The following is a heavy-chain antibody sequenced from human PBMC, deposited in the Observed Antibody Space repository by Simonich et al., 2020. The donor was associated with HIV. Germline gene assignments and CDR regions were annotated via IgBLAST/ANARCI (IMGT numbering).Heavy chain of an antibody. CDR2: INTTTGNP. J-gene: IGHJ4*02. V-gene: IGHV7-4-1*02. Sequence: VQLVQSGAEVKKPGAAVKISCHFSGYTFTYYYIHWVQQAPGKGHDWMGWINTTTGNPTYAQAFTGRFVFSLDTSVSTAYLRISGLKAEDTAVYYCATGAPWGIDDWGQGTLVTVSS. CDR3: ATGAPWGIDD. CDR1: GYTFTYYY. D-gene: IGHD7-27*01.